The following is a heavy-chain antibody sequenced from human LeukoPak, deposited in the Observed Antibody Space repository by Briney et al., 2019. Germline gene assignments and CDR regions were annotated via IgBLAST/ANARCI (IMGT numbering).Heavy chain of an antibody. D-gene: IGHD4-23*01. CDR2: INPNSGGT. CDR3: ARSLGGNYYYYYGMDV. J-gene: IGHJ6*02. V-gene: IGHV1-2*02. Sequence: GASVKVSCKASGYTFTGYYMHWVRQAPGQGLEWRGWINPNSGGTNYAQKFQGRVTMTRDTSISTAYMELSRLRSDDTAVYYCARSLGGNYYYYYGMDVWGQGTTVTVSS. CDR1: GYTFTGYY.